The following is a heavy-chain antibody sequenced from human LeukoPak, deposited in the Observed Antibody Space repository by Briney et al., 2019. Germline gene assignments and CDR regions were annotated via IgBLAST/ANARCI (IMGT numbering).Heavy chain of an antibody. CDR1: GGSISSSSYY. CDR3: ARGGLPTYFYYYYYGMDV. Sequence: PSETLSLTCTVSGGSISSSSYYWGWIRQPPGKGLEWIGSIYYSGSTYYNPSLKSRVTISVGTSKNQFSLKLSSVTAADTAVYYCARGGLPTYFYYYYYGMDVWGQGTTVTVSS. J-gene: IGHJ6*02. CDR2: IYYSGST. V-gene: IGHV4-39*01. D-gene: IGHD1-26*01.